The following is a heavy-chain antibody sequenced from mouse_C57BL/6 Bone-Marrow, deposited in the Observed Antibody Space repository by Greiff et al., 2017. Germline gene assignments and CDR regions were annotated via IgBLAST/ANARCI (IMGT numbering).Heavy chain of an antibody. CDR3: ERREGYDVLAY. V-gene: IGHV1-69*01. D-gene: IGHD2-2*01. CDR1: GYTFTSYW. CDR2: IDPSDSYT. Sequence: QVQLQQPGAELVMPGASVKLSCKASGYTFTSYWMHWVKQRPGQGLEWIGEIDPSDSYTNYNQKFKGKSTLTVDKSSSTAYMQLSSLTSEDSAVYDCERREGYDVLAYWGQGTLVTVSA. J-gene: IGHJ3*01.